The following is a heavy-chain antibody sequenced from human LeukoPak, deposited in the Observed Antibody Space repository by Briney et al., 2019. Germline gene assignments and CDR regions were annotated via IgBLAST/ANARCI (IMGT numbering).Heavy chain of an antibody. Sequence: PGGSLRLSCIASGFPFHKYTMSWVRQAPGKGLEWVSSISSTSAYTNYADSVEGRFTISRDNSRNTLYLQMNSLRAEDTAVYYCARALNGFDIWGPGTLVTVSS. CDR2: ISSTSAYT. CDR3: ARALNGFDI. J-gene: IGHJ3*02. CDR1: GFPFHKYT. V-gene: IGHV3-21*04.